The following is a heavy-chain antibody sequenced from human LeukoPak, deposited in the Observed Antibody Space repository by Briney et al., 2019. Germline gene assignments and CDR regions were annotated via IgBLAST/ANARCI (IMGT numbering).Heavy chain of an antibody. CDR3: ARHRGYSYGYNYYYYGMDV. D-gene: IGHD5-18*01. CDR1: GGSICSYY. CDR2: IYYSGST. J-gene: IGHJ6*02. V-gene: IGHV4-59*08. Sequence: SETLSLTCTVSGGSICSYYWSWIRQPPGKGLEWIGYIYYSGSTNYNPSLKSRVTISVDTSKNQFSLKLSSATAADTAVYYCARHRGYSYGYNYYYYGMDVWGQGTTVTVSS.